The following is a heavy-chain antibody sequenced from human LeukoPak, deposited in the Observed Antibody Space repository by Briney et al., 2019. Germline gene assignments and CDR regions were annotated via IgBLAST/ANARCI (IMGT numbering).Heavy chain of an antibody. V-gene: IGHV1-69*01. CDR2: IIPIFGTA. D-gene: IGHD6-13*01. CDR3: ASLHPTDYSSSWSADY. J-gene: IGHJ4*02. CDR1: GGTFSSYA. Sequence: ASVKVSCKASGGTFSSYAISWVRQAPGQGLEWMGGIIPIFGTANYAQKFQGRVTITADESTSTAYMELSSLRSEDTAVYYCASLHPTDYSSSWSADYWGQGTLVTVSS.